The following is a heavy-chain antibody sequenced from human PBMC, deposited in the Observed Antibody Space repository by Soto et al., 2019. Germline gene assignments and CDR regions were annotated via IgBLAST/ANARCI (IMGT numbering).Heavy chain of an antibody. CDR2: IWYDGSNK. CDR3: ARDRGIVVVDAFDI. D-gene: IGHD3-22*01. CDR1: GFTFSSYG. J-gene: IGHJ3*02. V-gene: IGHV3-33*01. Sequence: QVQLVESGGGVVQPGRSLRLSCAASGFTFSSYGMHWVRQAPGKGLEWVAVIWYDGSNKYYADSVKGRFTISRDNSKNTQYLQMNSLRAEDTAVYYCARDRGIVVVDAFDIWGQGTMVTVSS.